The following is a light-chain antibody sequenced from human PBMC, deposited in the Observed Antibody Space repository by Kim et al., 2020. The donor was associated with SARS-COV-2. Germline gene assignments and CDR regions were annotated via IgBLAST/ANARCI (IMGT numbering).Light chain of an antibody. CDR1: SSDIGGYDY. V-gene: IGLV2-11*01. CDR3: CLNEGNSMSYV. CDR2: DVT. Sequence: QSALTQPRSVSGSPGQSVTISCTGTSSDIGGYDYVSWYQQYPGKAPKVMIYDVTKRPSGVPDRFSGSKSGNTASLTISGLQAEDEADYYCCLNEGNSMSYVFGTGTKVTVL. J-gene: IGLJ1*01.